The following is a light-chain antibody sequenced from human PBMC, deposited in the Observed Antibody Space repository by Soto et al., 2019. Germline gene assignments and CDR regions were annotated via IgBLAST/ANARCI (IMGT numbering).Light chain of an antibody. Sequence: IVLTQSPGTLSLSPGYSATLSCRASQSVRSNLAWSQQKPGQAPRLLIYGASNRATGIPDRFSGSGSGTDFTLTISRLEPEDFAVDYCQQYGSSGTFGQGTKVEIK. CDR3: QQYGSSGT. CDR1: QSVRSN. CDR2: GAS. J-gene: IGKJ1*01. V-gene: IGKV3-20*01.